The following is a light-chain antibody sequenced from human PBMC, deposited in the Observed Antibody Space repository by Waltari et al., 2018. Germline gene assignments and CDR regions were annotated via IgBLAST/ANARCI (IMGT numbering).Light chain of an antibody. CDR1: QSLAHSDGNTY. J-gene: IGKJ1*01. CDR3: MQATHWPWT. V-gene: IGKV2-30*02. CDR2: MFS. Sequence: DVVLTQSPLSLPVTLGQPASISCRSSQSLAHSDGNTYLNWFKQRQGQSPRRLIYMFSNRASGVPGRVSGSGSGTDFTLKISRVEAENVGVYFCMQATHWPWTFVQGTKVEIK.